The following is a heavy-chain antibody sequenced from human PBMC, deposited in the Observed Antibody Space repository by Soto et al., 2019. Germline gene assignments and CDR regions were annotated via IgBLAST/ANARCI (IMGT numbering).Heavy chain of an antibody. CDR2: INHSGST. D-gene: IGHD3-10*01. Sequence: PSETLSLTCAVYGGSFSGYYWSWIRQPPGKGLEWIGEINHSGSTNYNPSLKSRVTISVDTSKNQFSLKLSSVTAADAAVYYCARGKMIWVRGAAFDYWGQGTLVTVSS. J-gene: IGHJ4*02. CDR1: GGSFSGYY. V-gene: IGHV4-34*01. CDR3: ARGKMIWVRGAAFDY.